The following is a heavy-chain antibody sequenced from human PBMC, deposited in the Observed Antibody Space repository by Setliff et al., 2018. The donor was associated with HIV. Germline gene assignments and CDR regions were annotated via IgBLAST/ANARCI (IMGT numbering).Heavy chain of an antibody. D-gene: IGHD3-22*01. V-gene: IGHV1-24*01. Sequence: ASVKVSCKASGFTFTGYYIHWVRQAPGQGLEWMGRFHPEAGETVYAQKFQGRVTLTEDTSTGTAYMELSSLRSEDTAVYYCARDPFPSTNYYDSSAYPFAEYFQHWGQGTLVTVSS. J-gene: IGHJ1*01. CDR3: ARDPFPSTNYYDSSAYPFAEYFQH. CDR2: FHPEAGET. CDR1: GFTFTGYY.